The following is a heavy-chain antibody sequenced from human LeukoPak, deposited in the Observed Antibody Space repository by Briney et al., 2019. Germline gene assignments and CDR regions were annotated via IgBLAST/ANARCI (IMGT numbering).Heavy chain of an antibody. D-gene: IGHD6-19*01. CDR2: ISFDGSYK. Sequence: PGRSLRLSCEASGFTFSTYSMHWVRQAPGKGLEWVAAISFDGSYKYYGDSVKGRLTISRDNAKNTLYLQMNSLRAEDTAVYYCAKRGIVEAVAAGRNGGFDYWGQGTLVTVSS. V-gene: IGHV3-30*18. CDR3: AKRGIVEAVAAGRNGGFDY. J-gene: IGHJ4*02. CDR1: GFTFSTYS.